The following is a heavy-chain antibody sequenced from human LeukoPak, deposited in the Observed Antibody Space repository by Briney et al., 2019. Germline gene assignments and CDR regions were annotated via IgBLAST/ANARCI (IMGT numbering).Heavy chain of an antibody. CDR3: ARDISSWEKGVVDY. J-gene: IGHJ4*02. D-gene: IGHD6-13*01. CDR2: ISSGSTYI. V-gene: IGHV3-21*03. Sequence: GGSLRLSCAASGFTFSSYYFNWVRQAPGKGLEWVSSISSGSTYIYYADSVKGRFTTSRDNAKNSLSLQMNSLRAEDTAVYYCARDISSWEKGVVDYWGQGTLVTVAS. CDR1: GFTFSSYY.